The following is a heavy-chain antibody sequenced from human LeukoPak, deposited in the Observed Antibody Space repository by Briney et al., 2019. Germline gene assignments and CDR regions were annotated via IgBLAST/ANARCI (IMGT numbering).Heavy chain of an antibody. CDR2: IHWDDDK. CDR3: SRTHPAQEFDY. V-gene: IGHV2-70*11. Sequence: SGPALVKPTQTLTLTCTFSGFSLSTSGMCVSWIRQPPGKALEWLARIHWDDDKYYSTSLRTRLTISKDTSKNQVVLTMTNMGPVDTGTYYCSRTHPAQEFDYWGQGTLVTVSS. J-gene: IGHJ4*02. CDR1: GFSLSTSGMC.